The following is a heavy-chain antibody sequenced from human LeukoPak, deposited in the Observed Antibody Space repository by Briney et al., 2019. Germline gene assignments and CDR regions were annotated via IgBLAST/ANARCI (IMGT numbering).Heavy chain of an antibody. D-gene: IGHD2/OR15-2a*01. V-gene: IGHV3-30*18. J-gene: IGHJ5*02. Sequence: PGGSLGLSCAASGFTFSTYAMHWVRQAPGKGLEWVAVISYDGSNKYYADSVKGRFTISRDNSKNTLYLQMNTLRAEDTAVYYCAKDVFWNWFDPWGQGTLVTVSS. CDR3: AKDVFWNWFDP. CDR1: GFTFSTYA. CDR2: ISYDGSNK.